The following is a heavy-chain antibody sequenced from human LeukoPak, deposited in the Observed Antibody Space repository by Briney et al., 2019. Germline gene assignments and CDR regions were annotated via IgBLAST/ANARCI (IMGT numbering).Heavy chain of an antibody. J-gene: IGHJ4*02. D-gene: IGHD1-14*01. CDR3: ARDRDRRYFDY. CDR1: GFTFSSYA. V-gene: IGHV3-30*04. CDR2: MSYDGSNK. Sequence: QPGRSLRLSCAASGFTFSSYAMHWVRQAPGKGLEWVAVMSYDGSNKYYADSVKGRFTISRDNSKNTLYLQMNSLRAEDTAVYYCARDRDRRYFDYWGQGTLVTVSS.